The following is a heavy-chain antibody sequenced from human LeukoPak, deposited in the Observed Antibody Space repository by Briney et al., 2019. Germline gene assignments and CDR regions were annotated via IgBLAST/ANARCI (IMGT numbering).Heavy chain of an antibody. CDR1: GHRFTNHW. CDR2: INLGDSDT. J-gene: IGHJ4*02. CDR3: ARLSSSSDY. D-gene: IGHD6-6*01. Sequence: GESLKISCEVSGHRFTNHWIGWVRQMPGKGLEWMGIINLGDSDTRYSPSFQGQVTISADKSISTAYLQWSSLKASDTAMYYCARLSSSSDYWGQGTLVTVSS. V-gene: IGHV5-51*01.